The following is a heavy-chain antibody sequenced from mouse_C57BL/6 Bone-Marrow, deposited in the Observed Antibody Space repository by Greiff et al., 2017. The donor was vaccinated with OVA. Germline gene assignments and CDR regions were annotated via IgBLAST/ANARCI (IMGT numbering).Heavy chain of an antibody. CDR1: GYTFTDYN. V-gene: IGHV1-18*01. J-gene: IGHJ1*03. D-gene: IGHD1-2*01. CDR3: ARHNYVWYFDV. Sequence: EVKLQQSGPELVKPGASVKIPCKASGYTFTDYNMDWVKQSHGKSLEWIGDINPNNGGTIYNQKFKGKATLTVDKSSSTAYMELRSLTSEDTAVYYCARHNYVWYFDVWGTGTTVTVSS. CDR2: INPNNGGT.